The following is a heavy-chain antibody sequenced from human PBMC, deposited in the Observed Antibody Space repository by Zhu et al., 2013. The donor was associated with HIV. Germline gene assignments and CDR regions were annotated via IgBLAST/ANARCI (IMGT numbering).Heavy chain of an antibody. Sequence: QVQLVQSGAEVKKPGSSVKVSCKASGGTFTGYYMHWVRQAPGQGLEWMGWINPNSGGTNYAQKFQGWVTMTRDTSISTAYMELSRLRSDDTAVYYCARADSYGYGKNWFDPWGQGTLVTVSS. CDR2: INPNSGGT. CDR1: GGTFTGYY. J-gene: IGHJ5*02. D-gene: IGHD5-18*01. V-gene: IGHV1-2*04. CDR3: ARADSYGYGKNWFDP.